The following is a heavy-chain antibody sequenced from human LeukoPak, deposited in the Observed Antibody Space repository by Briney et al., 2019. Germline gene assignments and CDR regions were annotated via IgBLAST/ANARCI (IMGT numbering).Heavy chain of an antibody. CDR1: GFTFSSYS. CDR3: AKDRGSSGWLTFDY. Sequence: PGGSLRLSCAASGFTFSSYSMNWVRQAPGKGLEWVSSISSSSSYIYYADSVKGRFTISRDNAKNSLYLQMNSLRAEDTAVYYCAKDRGSSGWLTFDYWGQGTLVTVSS. J-gene: IGHJ4*02. V-gene: IGHV3-21*01. D-gene: IGHD6-19*01. CDR2: ISSSSSYI.